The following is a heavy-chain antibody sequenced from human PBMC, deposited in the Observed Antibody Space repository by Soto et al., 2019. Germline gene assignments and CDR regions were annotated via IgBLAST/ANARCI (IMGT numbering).Heavy chain of an antibody. D-gene: IGHD3-22*01. J-gene: IGHJ5*02. CDR3: ARDPTYYYDSSGYYFGWFDP. Sequence: QVQLQESGPGLVKPSGTLSLTCAVSGGSISSSNWWSWVRQPPGKGLEWIGEIYHSGSTNYNPSLKSRVTISVDKSKNQFSLKLSSVTAADTAVYYCARDPTYYYDSSGYYFGWFDPWGQGTLVTVSS. CDR2: IYHSGST. V-gene: IGHV4-4*02. CDR1: GGSISSSNW.